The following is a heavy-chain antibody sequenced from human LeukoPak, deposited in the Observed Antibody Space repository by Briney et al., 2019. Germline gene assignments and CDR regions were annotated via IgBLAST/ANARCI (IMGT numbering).Heavy chain of an antibody. J-gene: IGHJ4*02. CDR2: IYSDGTT. CDR3: ARDTRSYDTSGYYYFDY. D-gene: IGHD3-22*01. V-gene: IGHV4-59*01. Sequence: PGGSLRLSCAASGFTFSSFSMIWIRQAPGKGLEWIGYIYSDGTTSYSPSLRSRVTISIDTSRNQFSLKLSSVTAADAAVYYCARDTRSYDTSGYYYFDYWGQGALVTVSS. CDR1: GFTFSSFS.